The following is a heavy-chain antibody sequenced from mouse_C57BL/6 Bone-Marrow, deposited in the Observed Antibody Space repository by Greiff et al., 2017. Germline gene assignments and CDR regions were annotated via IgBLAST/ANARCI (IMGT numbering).Heavy chain of an antibody. CDR2: IYIGNGYT. D-gene: IGHD1-1*01. V-gene: IGHV1-58*01. Sequence: VQLKQSGAELVMPGASVKLSCKASGYTFTSYGINWVKQRPGQGLEWIGYIYIGNGYTEYNEKFKGKATLTSDTSSSTAYMQLSSLTSEDSAIYFCATYYYGSSHGGYFDVWGTGTTVTVSS. CDR1: GYTFTSYG. J-gene: IGHJ1*03. CDR3: ATYYYGSSHGGYFDV.